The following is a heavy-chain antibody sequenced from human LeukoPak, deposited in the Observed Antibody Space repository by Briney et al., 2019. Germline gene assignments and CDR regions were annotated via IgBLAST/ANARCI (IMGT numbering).Heavy chain of an antibody. D-gene: IGHD2-15*01. Sequence: SGTLSLTCAVYGGSFSGYYWSWIRQPPGKGLEWIGEINHSGSTNYNPSLKSRVTISVDTSKNQFSLKLSSVTAADTAVYYCARVGSGGTKISPRPNDAFDIWGQGTMVTVSS. V-gene: IGHV4-34*01. CDR3: ARVGSGGTKISPRPNDAFDI. CDR2: INHSGST. CDR1: GGSFSGYY. J-gene: IGHJ3*02.